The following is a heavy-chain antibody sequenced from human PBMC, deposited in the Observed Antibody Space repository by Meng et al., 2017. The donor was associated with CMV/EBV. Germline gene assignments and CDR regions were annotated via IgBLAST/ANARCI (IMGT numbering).Heavy chain of an antibody. Sequence: GSLRLSCAVYGGSFSGYYWSWIRQPPGKGLEWIGEINHRGSTNYNPSLKSRVTISVDTSKNQFSLKLSSVTAADTAVYYCARGGAANCYYYGMDVWGQGTTVTVSS. CDR3: ARGGAANCYYYGMDV. V-gene: IGHV4-34*01. D-gene: IGHD2-15*01. J-gene: IGHJ6*02. CDR2: INHRGST. CDR1: GGSFSGYY.